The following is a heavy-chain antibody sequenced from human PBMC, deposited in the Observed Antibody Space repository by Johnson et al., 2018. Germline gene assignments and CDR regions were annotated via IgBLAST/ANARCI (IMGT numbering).Heavy chain of an antibody. CDR3: ARDDMDG. CDR1: GFTFSSYA. CDR2: ISYDGSNK. V-gene: IGHV3-30-3*01. J-gene: IGHJ6*03. Sequence: QVELVESGGGLVQHGGSLRPSCAASGFTFSSYAMHWVRQAPGKGLEWVAVISYDGSNKYYEDSVKGRFTISRDNSKTTLYLQMNSLRAEDTAVYDCARDDMDGWGKGTTVTVSS.